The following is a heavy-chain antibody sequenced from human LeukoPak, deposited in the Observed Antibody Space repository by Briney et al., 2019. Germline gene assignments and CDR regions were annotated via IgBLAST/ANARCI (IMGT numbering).Heavy chain of an antibody. CDR3: ARREVDKGFDY. CDR2: ISSSSSYI. Sequence: GGSLRLSCAASGFTFSSYSMNWVRQAPGKGLEWVSSISSSSSYIYYADSVKGRFTISRDNAKNSLYLQMNGLRAEDTAVYYCARREVDKGFDYWGQGTLVTVSS. V-gene: IGHV3-21*01. D-gene: IGHD1-26*01. CDR1: GFTFSSYS. J-gene: IGHJ4*02.